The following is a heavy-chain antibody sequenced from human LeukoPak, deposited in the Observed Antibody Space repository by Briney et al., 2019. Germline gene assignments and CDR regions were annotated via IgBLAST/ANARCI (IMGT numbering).Heavy chain of an antibody. D-gene: IGHD3-3*01. CDR1: GFTPSSNY. Sequence: GGSLRLSCAASGFTPSSNYMSWVRQAPGKGLEWVSVIYSGGSTYYADSVKGRFTISRDNSKNTLYLQMNSLRAEDTAVYYCARDRTYYDFWGGYSGWFDPWGQGTLVTVSS. J-gene: IGHJ5*02. CDR3: ARDRTYYDFWGGYSGWFDP. CDR2: IYSGGST. V-gene: IGHV3-66*02.